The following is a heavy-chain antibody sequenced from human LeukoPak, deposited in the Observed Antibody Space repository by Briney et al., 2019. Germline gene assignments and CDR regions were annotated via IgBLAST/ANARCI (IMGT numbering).Heavy chain of an antibody. CDR2: IFYSGST. CDR3: AKSNGYGLVDI. CDR1: GGSMSNYY. Sequence: PSETLSLTCTVSGGSMSNYYWGWIRQPPGKGLEWIGNIFYSGSTYYSPSLKSRVTISLDTSRNQFSLKLTSVTAADTAVYYCAKSNGYGLVDIWGQGTMVTVSS. D-gene: IGHD3-10*01. J-gene: IGHJ3*02. V-gene: IGHV4-39*07.